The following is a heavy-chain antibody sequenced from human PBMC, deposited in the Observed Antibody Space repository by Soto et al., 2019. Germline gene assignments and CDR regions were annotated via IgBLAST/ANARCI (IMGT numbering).Heavy chain of an antibody. CDR3: AKEGPTLRYFDWLPSY. V-gene: IGHV3-23*01. D-gene: IGHD3-9*01. CDR1: GFTFSSYG. J-gene: IGHJ4*02. CDR2: ISGSGGST. Sequence: VGSLRLSCAASGFTFSSYGMSWVRQAPGKGLEWVSAISGSGGSTYYADSVKGRFTISRDNSKNTLYLQMNSLRAEDTAVYYCAKEGPTLRYFDWLPSYWGQGTLVTVS.